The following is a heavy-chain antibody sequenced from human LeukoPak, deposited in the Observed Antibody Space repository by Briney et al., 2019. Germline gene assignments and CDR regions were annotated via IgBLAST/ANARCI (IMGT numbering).Heavy chain of an antibody. V-gene: IGHV3-11*04. Sequence: GGSLRLSCAASGFTFSDYYMSWIRQAPGKGLEWVSYISSSGSTIYYADSVKGRFTISRDNAKNSVYLEMNSLRAEDMAVYYCARRNGRLDYYYMDVWGKGTTVTVSS. CDR1: GFTFSDYY. D-gene: IGHD1-1*01. CDR3: ARRNGRLDYYYMDV. CDR2: ISSSGSTI. J-gene: IGHJ6*03.